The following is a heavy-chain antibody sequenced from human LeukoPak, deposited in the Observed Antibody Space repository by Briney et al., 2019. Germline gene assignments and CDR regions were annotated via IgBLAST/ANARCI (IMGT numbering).Heavy chain of an antibody. CDR1: GGSISSYY. V-gene: IGHV4-59*01. CDR3: ASDLPIFNPPNRDWFDP. CDR2: IYYSGSR. Sequence: SETLSLTCTVSGGSISSYYWSWIRQPPRKGLEWIGYIYYSGSRNYNPSLKSQVTISVDTSKNQFSLQLSSVTAAHTAVYYCASDLPIFNPPNRDWFDPWGQATLITVSS. D-gene: IGHD3-9*01. J-gene: IGHJ5*02.